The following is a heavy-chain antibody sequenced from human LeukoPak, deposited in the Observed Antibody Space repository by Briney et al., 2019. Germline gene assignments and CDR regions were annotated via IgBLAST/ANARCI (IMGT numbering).Heavy chain of an antibody. Sequence: ASVKLSCKASGYTFTGYFMHWVRQAPGQGLECMGWINPTSGDTNYAQKFQGRVTVTMDTSISTVYMELTRLTSDDTAVYYCARADHGARSNGFYTLDYWGQGTLVTVSS. D-gene: IGHD2-2*02. CDR3: ARADHGARSNGFYTLDY. CDR2: INPTSGDT. V-gene: IGHV1-2*02. J-gene: IGHJ4*02. CDR1: GYTFTGYF.